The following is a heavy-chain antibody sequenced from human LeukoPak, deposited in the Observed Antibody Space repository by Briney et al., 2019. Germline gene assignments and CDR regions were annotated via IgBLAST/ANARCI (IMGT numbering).Heavy chain of an antibody. CDR3: ARDMYDILTGSGYFDY. D-gene: IGHD3-9*01. J-gene: IGHJ4*02. Sequence: GASVKVSCKASGYTFTSYGISWVRQAPGQGLEWMGWISAYNGNTNYAQKLQGRVTMTTDTSTSTAYMELRSLRSDDTAVYYCARDMYDILTGSGYFDYWGQGTLVTVSS. V-gene: IGHV1-18*01. CDR1: GYTFTSYG. CDR2: ISAYNGNT.